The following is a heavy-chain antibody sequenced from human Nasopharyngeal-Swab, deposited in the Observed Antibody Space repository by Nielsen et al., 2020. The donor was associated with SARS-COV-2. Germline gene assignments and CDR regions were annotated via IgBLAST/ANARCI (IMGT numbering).Heavy chain of an antibody. Sequence: GESLKTSCAASKFTFSRHGTSWVRHAPGKLLACVSTISGSGGYTYYADSVKGRFTISRDNSKNTLYLQMNSLRVEDTAIYYCARGAFEYSSSWYDPYYFDYWGQGTLVTVSS. CDR2: ISGSGGYT. CDR1: KFTFSRHG. D-gene: IGHD6-19*01. CDR3: ARGAFEYSSSWYDPYYFDY. J-gene: IGHJ4*02. V-gene: IGHV3-23*01.